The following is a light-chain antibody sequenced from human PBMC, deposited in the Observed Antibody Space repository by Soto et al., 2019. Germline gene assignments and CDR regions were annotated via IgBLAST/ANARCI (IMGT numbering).Light chain of an antibody. Sequence: DIQMTQSPSSLSASVGDRVTLTCRASETISTFLYWYQHKPGRAPKLLIYAASRLQSGVPSRFSGSGSGTDFTLTINGLQPEDFASYYCQQSYSLSPITFGQGTRLEI. CDR2: AAS. J-gene: IGKJ5*01. CDR3: QQSYSLSPIT. CDR1: ETISTF. V-gene: IGKV1-39*01.